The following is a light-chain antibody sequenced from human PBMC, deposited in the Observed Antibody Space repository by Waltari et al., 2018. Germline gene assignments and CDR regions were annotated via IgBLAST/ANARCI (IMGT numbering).Light chain of an antibody. J-gene: IGKJ1*01. CDR2: KAS. Sequence: DIQMTQSPSTLSASVGDRVTIACRASQSISNWVAWYQQKPGKAPKFLIYKASKLQSGVPSRFSGSGSGTEFTLTISSLQPDDFATFYCQQYNSYPWTFGQGTKVEIK. CDR3: QQYNSYPWT. CDR1: QSISNW. V-gene: IGKV1-5*03.